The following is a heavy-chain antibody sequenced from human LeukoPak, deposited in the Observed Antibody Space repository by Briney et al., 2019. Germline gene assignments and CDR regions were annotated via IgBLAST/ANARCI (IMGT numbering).Heavy chain of an antibody. CDR3: ARDQWGPDGL. CDR2: TYPVGDFT. CDR1: GYTFTDYH. V-gene: IGHV1-46*01. Sequence: APVTVSCKSSGYTFTDYHIHWVRQAPGQGLEWMGITYPVGDFTNSAQKFQGRVTMTSDTPTNTFYMELSGLRFDDTAVYYCARDQWGPDGLWGQGTMVTVSS. D-gene: IGHD5-24*01. J-gene: IGHJ3*01.